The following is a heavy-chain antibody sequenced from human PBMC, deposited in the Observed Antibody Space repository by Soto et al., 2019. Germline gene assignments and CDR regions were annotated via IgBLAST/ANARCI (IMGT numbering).Heavy chain of an antibody. J-gene: IGHJ6*03. V-gene: IGHV3-53*04. CDR2: IYSGGST. D-gene: IGHD1-1*01. Sequence: GGSLRLSCAASGFTVSSNYMSWVRQAPGKGLEWVSVIYSGGSTYYADSVKGRFTISRHNSKNTLYLQMNSLRAEDTAVYYCARGKLEPSEVYYYYMDVWGKGTTVTVSS. CDR3: ARGKLEPSEVYYYYMDV. CDR1: GFTVSSNY.